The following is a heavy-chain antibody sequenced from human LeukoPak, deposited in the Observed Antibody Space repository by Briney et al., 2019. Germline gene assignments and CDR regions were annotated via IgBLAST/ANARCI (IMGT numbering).Heavy chain of an antibody. V-gene: IGHV1-2*02. CDR3: ARDNSVEDTAWWFDP. CDR1: GYTFTGYY. J-gene: IGHJ5*02. D-gene: IGHD4-23*01. CDR2: INPNSGGT. Sequence: ASVKVSCKASGYTFTGYYIHWVRQAPGQGLEWMGWINPNSGGTNYAQKFQGRVTMTRDASISTAYLELSRLRSDDTAVYYCARDNSVEDTAWWFDPWGQGTLVTVSS.